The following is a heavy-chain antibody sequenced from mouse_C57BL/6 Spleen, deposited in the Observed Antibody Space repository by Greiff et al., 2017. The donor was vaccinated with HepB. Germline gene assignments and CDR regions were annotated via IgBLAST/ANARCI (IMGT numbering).Heavy chain of an antibody. CDR2: INPSSGYT. D-gene: IGHD1-1*01. Sequence: VQLQQSGAELAKPGASVKLSCKASGYTFTSYWMHWVKQSPVQSLEWIGYINPSSGYTKYNQKFKDKATLTADKSSSTAYMQLSSLTYEDSAVYYCARSDYGSSPYWYFDVWGTGTTVTVSS. CDR3: ARSDYGSSPYWYFDV. V-gene: IGHV1-7*01. J-gene: IGHJ1*03. CDR1: GYTFTSYW.